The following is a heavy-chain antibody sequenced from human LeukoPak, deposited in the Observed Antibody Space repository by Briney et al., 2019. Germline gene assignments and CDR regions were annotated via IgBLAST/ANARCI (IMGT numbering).Heavy chain of an antibody. CDR1: GGSISSGSYY. V-gene: IGHV3-11*01. CDR3: ARGYDSSGYYNLFDYYYYMDV. CDR2: ISSSGSTI. Sequence: LSLTCTVSGGSISSGSYYWSWIRQAPGKGLEWVSYISSSGSTIYYADSVKGRFTISRDNAKNSLYLQMNSLRAEDTAVYYCARGYDSSGYYNLFDYYYYMDVWGKGTTVTISS. J-gene: IGHJ6*03. D-gene: IGHD3-22*01.